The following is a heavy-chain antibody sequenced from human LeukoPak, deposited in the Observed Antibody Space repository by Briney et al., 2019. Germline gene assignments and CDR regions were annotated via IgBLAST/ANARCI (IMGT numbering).Heavy chain of an antibody. D-gene: IGHD3-22*01. CDR3: ARGDYYDSSIYYYD. CDR1: GYTFTGYY. V-gene: IGHV1-2*02. Sequence: AASVKVSCKASGYTFTGYYIHWVRQAPGQGLEWMGWINPNSGGTNSAQKFQGRVTMTSDTSISTAYMDLSSLRSDDTAVYYCARGDYYDSSIYYYDWGQGTLVTVSS. CDR2: INPNSGGT. J-gene: IGHJ4*02.